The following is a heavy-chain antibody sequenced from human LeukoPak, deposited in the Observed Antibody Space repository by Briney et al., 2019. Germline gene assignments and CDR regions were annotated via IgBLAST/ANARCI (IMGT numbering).Heavy chain of an antibody. J-gene: IGHJ4*02. D-gene: IGHD2-2*01. CDR3: AREGCSSTSCSLFDY. CDR2: INPNSGGT. V-gene: IGHV1-2*06. CDR1: GYTFTGYY. Sequence: GASVKVSCKASGYTFTGYYMHWVRQAPGQGLEWMGRINPNSGGTNYAQKFQGRVTMTRDTSISTAYMELSRLRSDDTAVYYCAREGCSSTSCSLFDYWGQGTLVTVSS.